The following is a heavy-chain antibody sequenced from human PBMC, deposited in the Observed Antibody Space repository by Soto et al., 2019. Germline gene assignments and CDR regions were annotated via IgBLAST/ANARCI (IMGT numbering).Heavy chain of an antibody. CDR1: GLDFGVYP. J-gene: IGHJ4*02. V-gene: IGHV3-48*04. CDR2: IGTSGLPI. CDR3: ATEPFDY. Sequence: EVQLVESGGGVMQPGGSLRLSCAASGLDFGVYPMNWVRQAPGKGLEWVSYIGTSGLPIYSADSVRGRFAMSRDNANNSVFLQMDSLRAEDTAQYFCATEPFDYWGRGALVTVSS.